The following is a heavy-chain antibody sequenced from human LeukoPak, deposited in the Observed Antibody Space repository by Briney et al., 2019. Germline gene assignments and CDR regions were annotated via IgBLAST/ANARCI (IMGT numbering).Heavy chain of an antibody. CDR3: TRVRSVSGLLGLGDLFPSNLDY. J-gene: IGHJ4*02. V-gene: IGHV3-49*03. CDR2: IRSKAYGGTT. Sequence: GGSLRLSCTASGFTFGDYAMSWFRQAPGKGLEWVGFIRSKAYGGTTEYAASVKGRFTISRDDSKSIAYLQMNSLKTEDTAVYSFTRVRSVSGLLGLGDLFPSNLDYGAQGPLVPVSS. CDR1: GFTFGDYA. D-gene: IGHD3-10*01.